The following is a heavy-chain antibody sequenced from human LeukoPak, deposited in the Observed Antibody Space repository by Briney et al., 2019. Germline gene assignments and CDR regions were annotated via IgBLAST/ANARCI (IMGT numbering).Heavy chain of an antibody. J-gene: IGHJ4*02. CDR1: GFTFSNYV. CDR2: ISHSGGST. D-gene: IGHD2-15*01. Sequence: GGSLRLSCAASGFTFSNYVMSWVRQAPGKGLEWVSVISHSGGSTYYADSVKGRFTISRDNSKNTLYLQMSSLRADDTAVYYCARRTYCTDQYYFDYWGQGTLVTVSS. CDR3: ARRTYCTDQYYFDY. V-gene: IGHV3-23*01.